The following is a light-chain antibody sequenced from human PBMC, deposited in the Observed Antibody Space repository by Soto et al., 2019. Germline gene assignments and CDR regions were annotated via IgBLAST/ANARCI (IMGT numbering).Light chain of an antibody. Sequence: EIVMTQSPATLSVSPGERATLSCRARQSISSELAWYQQKPGQPPRLLIYVDSPRATGVPARFTGSGSGSDFTLTISGLQSEDFSVYYCQQGHNWPLTFGQGTRLEI. CDR1: QSISSE. CDR3: QQGHNWPLT. CDR2: VDS. J-gene: IGKJ2*01. V-gene: IGKV3-15*01.